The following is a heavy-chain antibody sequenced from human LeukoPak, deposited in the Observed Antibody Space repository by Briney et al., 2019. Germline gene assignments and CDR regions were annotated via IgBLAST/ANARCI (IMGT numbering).Heavy chain of an antibody. CDR2: ISASAATT. J-gene: IGHJ4*02. D-gene: IGHD1-26*01. Sequence: GGSLRLSCAASGFTFSTYAMSWVRQAPGRGLEWVSLISASAATTYYADSVKGRVTISGDNSKNTLSLQMNSLRAEDTAVYYCGRGGTYYPFDYGGRETLVTASS. CDR1: GFTFSTYA. V-gene: IGHV3-23*01. CDR3: GRGGTYYPFDY.